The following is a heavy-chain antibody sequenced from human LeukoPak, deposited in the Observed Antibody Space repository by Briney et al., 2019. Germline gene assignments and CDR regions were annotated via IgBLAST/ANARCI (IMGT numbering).Heavy chain of an antibody. J-gene: IGHJ4*02. CDR1: GFTFNNYA. D-gene: IGHD2-2*01. V-gene: IGHV3-23*01. CDR2: IVGSGGST. Sequence: GGSLRLSCAASGFTFNNYAMGWVRQAPGKGLEWVSAIVGSGGSTHFADSVKGRFTISRDNSKSTLYLQMNSLRAEDTAVYYCAKGGGPAASPLDYWGQGTLVTVSS. CDR3: AKGGGPAASPLDY.